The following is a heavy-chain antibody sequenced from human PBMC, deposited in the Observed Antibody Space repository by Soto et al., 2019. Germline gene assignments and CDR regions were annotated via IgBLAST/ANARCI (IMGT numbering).Heavy chain of an antibody. Sequence: QVPLRESGPGLVKPSETLTLSCRVSGDSLTNDRYLWSWIRQPPGEGLEWIGSVHYSGRTDYTPSLRGGLTMSGDTSKNQFSLRIKSVTADDTAVYYCVRDYSRHSCGTNICNSLDVWGQGTTVTVSS. CDR2: VHYSGRT. V-gene: IGHV4-61*01. J-gene: IGHJ6*02. D-gene: IGHD2-21*02. CDR1: GDSLTNDRYL. CDR3: VRDYSRHSCGTNICNSLDV.